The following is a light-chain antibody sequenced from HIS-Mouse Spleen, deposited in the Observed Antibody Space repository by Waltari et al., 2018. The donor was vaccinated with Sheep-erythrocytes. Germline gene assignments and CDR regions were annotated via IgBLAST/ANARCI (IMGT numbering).Light chain of an antibody. CDR3: CSYAGSSTPWV. J-gene: IGLJ3*02. CDR1: SSAVGSYNL. Sequence: QSALTQPASVSGSPGQSITISCPGTSSAVGSYNLVPWYPQHPGKAPKLMIYEGSKRPSGVSNRFSGSKSGNTASLTISGLQAEDEADYYCCSYAGSSTPWVFGGGTKLTVL. CDR2: EGS. V-gene: IGLV2-23*01.